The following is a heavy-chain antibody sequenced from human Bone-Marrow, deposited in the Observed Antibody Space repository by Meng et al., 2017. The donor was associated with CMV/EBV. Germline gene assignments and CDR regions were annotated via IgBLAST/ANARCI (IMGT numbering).Heavy chain of an antibody. CDR1: GYFFTNSW. Sequence: ISCKGSGYFFTNSWISWVRQMPGKGLEWMGRIDPSDSYTNYSPSFQGHVTVSADKSISTAYLQWSSLKASDTAIYYCAILRDNWFDPWGQGTLVTVSS. D-gene: IGHD3-16*01. J-gene: IGHJ5*02. V-gene: IGHV5-10-1*01. CDR2: IDPSDSYT. CDR3: AILRDNWFDP.